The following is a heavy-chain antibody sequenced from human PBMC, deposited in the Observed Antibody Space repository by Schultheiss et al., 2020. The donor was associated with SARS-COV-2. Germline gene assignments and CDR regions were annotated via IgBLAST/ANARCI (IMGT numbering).Heavy chain of an antibody. D-gene: IGHD3-22*01. V-gene: IGHV4-59*01. CDR3: ARSLHYYDSRYRFDY. CDR1: GGSISSYY. CDR2: IYYSGST. J-gene: IGHJ4*02. Sequence: SETLSLTCTVSGGSISSYYWSWIRQPPGKGLECIGYIYYSGSTNYNPSLKSRVTISVDTSKNQFSLKLSSVTAADTAVYYCARSLHYYDSRYRFDYWGQGTLVTVSS.